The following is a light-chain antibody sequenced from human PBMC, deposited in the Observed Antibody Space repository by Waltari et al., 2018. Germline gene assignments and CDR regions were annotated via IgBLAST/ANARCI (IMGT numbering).Light chain of an antibody. Sequence: EIVMTQSPATLSVSPGERATLYCRASQSVSSNLAWYQQKPGQAPRLLIYRASTSATDIPARFSGSGSGTEFTLTISSLQSEDFAVYYCQQYNNWPLTFGGGTKVEIK. V-gene: IGKV3-15*01. CDR2: RAS. CDR1: QSVSSN. CDR3: QQYNNWPLT. J-gene: IGKJ4*01.